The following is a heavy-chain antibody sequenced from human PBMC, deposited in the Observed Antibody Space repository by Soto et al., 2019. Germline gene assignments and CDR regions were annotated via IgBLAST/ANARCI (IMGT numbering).Heavy chain of an antibody. CDR2: IYYSGST. J-gene: IGHJ4*02. Sequence: PSETLSLTCTVSGGSISSSSYYWGWIRQPPGKGLEWIGSIYYSGSTYYNPSLKSRVTISVDTSKNQFSLKLSSVTAADTAVYYCARHTYYYDSSGYYLYYFDYWGQGTRVTVSS. V-gene: IGHV4-39*01. D-gene: IGHD3-22*01. CDR1: GGSISSSSYY. CDR3: ARHTYYYDSSGYYLYYFDY.